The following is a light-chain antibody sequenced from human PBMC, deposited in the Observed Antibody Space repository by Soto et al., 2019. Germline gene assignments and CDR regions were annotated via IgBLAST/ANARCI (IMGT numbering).Light chain of an antibody. Sequence: EIVLTQSPATLSLSPGERATLSCRASQSVSSYLAWYQQQPGQAPRLLIYDASNRATGIPARFSGSGSGTDFTLPISSLEPEDFAVYYFQQRSHWPPFGQGTKLEIK. CDR3: QQRSHWPP. V-gene: IGKV3-11*01. CDR2: DAS. CDR1: QSVSSY. J-gene: IGKJ2*01.